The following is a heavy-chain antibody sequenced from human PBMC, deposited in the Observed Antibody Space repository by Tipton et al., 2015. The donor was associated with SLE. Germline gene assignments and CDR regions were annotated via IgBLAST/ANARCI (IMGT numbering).Heavy chain of an antibody. CDR1: GFTFSNYW. D-gene: IGHD3-16*02. J-gene: IGHJ3*01. V-gene: IGHV3-7*01. Sequence: SLRLSCAASGFTFSNYWMAWVRQAPGKGLEWVANMKHDGSEKYYVDSVKGRFTISRDNAKNSLFLQMNSLRADDTAMYYCTRDIEAFDLWGQGTMVTVSS. CDR2: MKHDGSEK. CDR3: TRDIEAFDL.